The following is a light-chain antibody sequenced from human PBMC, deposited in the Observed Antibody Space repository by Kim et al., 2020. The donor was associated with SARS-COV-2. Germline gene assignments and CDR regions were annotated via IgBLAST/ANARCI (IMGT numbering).Light chain of an antibody. CDR2: ATS. CDR3: QQSYTTVRT. J-gene: IGKJ1*01. V-gene: IGKV1-39*01. CDR1: QNIRSY. Sequence: DIQMTQSPSSLSASVGDRVTITCRASQNIRSYLKWYQQKPGKGPKLLIHATSSLQTGVPSRFSGGGSGTDFTLTISSLEPEDFATYFCQQSYTTVRTFGQGTKVDIK.